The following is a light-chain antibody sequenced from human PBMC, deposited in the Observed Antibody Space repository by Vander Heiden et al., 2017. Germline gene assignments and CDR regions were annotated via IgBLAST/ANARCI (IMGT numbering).Light chain of an antibody. Sequence: EIVMTQSPATLSVSPGERATLSCRASQSVSSNLAWHQQKPGQAPRLLIYGASTRATGIPARFSGSGYGTEFTLTISSRQSEDFAVYYCQQYNNWPPWTFGQGTKVEIK. J-gene: IGKJ1*01. CDR1: QSVSSN. CDR2: GAS. V-gene: IGKV3-15*01. CDR3: QQYNNWPPWT.